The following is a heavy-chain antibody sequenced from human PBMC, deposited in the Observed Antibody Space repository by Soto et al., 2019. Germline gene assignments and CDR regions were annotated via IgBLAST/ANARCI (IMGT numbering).Heavy chain of an antibody. CDR1: GFSLSTRGVG. Sequence: QITLKESGPTLVKPTQTLTLTCTFSGFSLSTRGVGVGWIRQTPGKALEWLALIYWDDDKRYSPSLKSRLTITKYTSKDQVLLVMSNMDSVDTATYYCIRVLWFGELFWGQGTVVTVSS. CDR2: IYWDDDK. V-gene: IGHV2-5*02. J-gene: IGHJ4*02. D-gene: IGHD3-10*01. CDR3: IRVLWFGELF.